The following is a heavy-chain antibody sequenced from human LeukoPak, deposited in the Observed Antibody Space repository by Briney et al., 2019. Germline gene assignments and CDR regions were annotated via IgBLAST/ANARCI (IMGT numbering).Heavy chain of an antibody. D-gene: IGHD3-10*01. J-gene: IGHJ4*02. V-gene: IGHV1-2*02. CDR2: INPNSGGT. CDR3: ARSYLVRGVMSGY. Sequence: ASVKVSCKASGYTFTAYYMHWVRQAPVQGLEWIGWINPNSGGTNYAQKFQGRVTMTRDTSISTAYMELSGLTSDDTAVYYCARSYLVRGVMSGYWGQGTLVTVSS. CDR1: GYTFTAYY.